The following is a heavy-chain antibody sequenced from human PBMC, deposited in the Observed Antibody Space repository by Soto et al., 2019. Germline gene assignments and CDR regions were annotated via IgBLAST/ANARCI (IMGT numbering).Heavy chain of an antibody. Sequence: PGESLKISCAASGFTVSNNYISWVRQAPGKGLEWVSVVYSGDATYYADSVKGRFTISRDDSRNTPYLQMNSLRADDTAVYYCATSRSDGNIYFDYWGQGTQVTVSS. V-gene: IGHV3-53*01. CDR2: VYSGDAT. D-gene: IGHD1-26*01. CDR1: GFTVSNNY. J-gene: IGHJ4*02. CDR3: ATSRSDGNIYFDY.